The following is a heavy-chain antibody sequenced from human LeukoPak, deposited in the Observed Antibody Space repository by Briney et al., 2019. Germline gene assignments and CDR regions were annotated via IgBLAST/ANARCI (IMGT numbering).Heavy chain of an antibody. D-gene: IGHD2-15*01. J-gene: IGHJ5*02. CDR1: GGSISSSSKY. CDR3: ARGGYCSGGSCYLTWFDP. Sequence: PSETLSLTCSVSGGSISSSSKYWGWIRQPPGKGLEWIGYIYYSGSTYYNPSLKSRLTISVDTSKNQFSLKLSSVTAADTAVYYCARGGYCSGGSCYLTWFDPWGQGTLVTVSS. V-gene: IGHV4-31*03. CDR2: IYYSGST.